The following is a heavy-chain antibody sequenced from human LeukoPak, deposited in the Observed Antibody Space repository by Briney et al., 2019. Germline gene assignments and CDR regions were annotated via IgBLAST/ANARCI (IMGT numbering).Heavy chain of an antibody. CDR3: ARHHYSGLYNWFDP. CDR1: GYSFTNYW. D-gene: IGHD1-26*01. V-gene: IGHV5-51*01. J-gene: IGHJ5*02. Sequence: GGSLKISCKGSGYSFTNYWLAWVRQMPGQGLEGMGIIYPGDSDTRYSPSFQGQVTISADKSISTAYLQWSGLKASDTAMYYCARHHYSGLYNWFDPWGQGTLVTVSS. CDR2: IYPGDSDT.